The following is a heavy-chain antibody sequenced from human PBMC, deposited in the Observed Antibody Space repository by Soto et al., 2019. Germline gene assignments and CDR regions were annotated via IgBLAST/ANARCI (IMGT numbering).Heavy chain of an antibody. D-gene: IGHD3-3*01. Sequence: GGSLRLSCAASGFTFSTYSINWVRQAPGKGLEWISYVSDNSSVIYYADSVKGRFTISRDNAKNSLYLQMNSLRAEDTAVYYCARETSITIFGVVTNYYFDYWGQGTLVTVSS. J-gene: IGHJ4*02. V-gene: IGHV3-48*04. CDR1: GFTFSTYS. CDR2: VSDNSSVI. CDR3: ARETSITIFGVVTNYYFDY.